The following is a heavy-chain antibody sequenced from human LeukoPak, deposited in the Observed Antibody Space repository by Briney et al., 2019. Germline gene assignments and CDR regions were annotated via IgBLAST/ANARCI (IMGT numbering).Heavy chain of an antibody. Sequence: PGGSLRLSCAASGFTFSSYSMNWVRQAPGKGLEWVSSVSSSSGSIYYADSVKGRFTISRDNAKNSLYLQMNSLRAEDTAVYYCARDWNYYSCWGQGTLVTLSS. J-gene: IGHJ4*02. D-gene: IGHD1-1*01. CDR2: VSSSSGSI. CDR1: GFTFSSYS. V-gene: IGHV3-21*01. CDR3: ARDWNYYSC.